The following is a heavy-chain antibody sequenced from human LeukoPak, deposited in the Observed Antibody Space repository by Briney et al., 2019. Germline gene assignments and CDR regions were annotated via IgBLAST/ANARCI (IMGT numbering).Heavy chain of an antibody. D-gene: IGHD5-18*01. J-gene: IGHJ4*02. Sequence: PSETLYLTCTVSGGSISSYYWSWIRQPPGKGLEWIGYIYYSGSTNYNPSLKSRVTISVDTSKNQFSLKLSSVTAADTAVYYCAREYSYGFLFDYWGQGTLVTVSS. CDR3: AREYSYGFLFDY. CDR2: IYYSGST. V-gene: IGHV4-59*01. CDR1: GGSISSYY.